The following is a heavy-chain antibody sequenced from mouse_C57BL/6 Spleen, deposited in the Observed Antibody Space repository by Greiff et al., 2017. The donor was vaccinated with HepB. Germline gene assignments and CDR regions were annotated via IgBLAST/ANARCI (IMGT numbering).Heavy chain of an antibody. CDR1: GFTFSSYG. D-gene: IGHD1-1*01. J-gene: IGHJ1*03. CDR3: ARHYYGSSYHDWYFDV. V-gene: IGHV5-6*01. Sequence: EVQLVESGGDLVKPGGSLKLSCAASGFTFSSYGMSWVRQTPDKRLEWVATISSGGSYTYYPDSVKGRFTISRDNAKNTLYLQMSSLKSEDTAMYYCARHYYGSSYHDWYFDVWGTGTTVTVSS. CDR2: ISSGGSYT.